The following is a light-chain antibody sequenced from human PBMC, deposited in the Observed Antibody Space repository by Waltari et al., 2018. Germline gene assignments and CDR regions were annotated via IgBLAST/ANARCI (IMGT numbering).Light chain of an antibody. CDR2: SNN. Sequence: QSVLTQPPSASAPPGRRVTLPCSGSSPNIGSNAVNSSQQLPGTAPKLLIHSNNQQPSGVPDRFSASKSGTSASLAISGLQSDDEADYYCAVWDDSLIAYVFGSGTKVTV. J-gene: IGLJ1*01. V-gene: IGLV1-44*01. CDR1: SPNIGSNA. CDR3: AVWDDSLIAYV.